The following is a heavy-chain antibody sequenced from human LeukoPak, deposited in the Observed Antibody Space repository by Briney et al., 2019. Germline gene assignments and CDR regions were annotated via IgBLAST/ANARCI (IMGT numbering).Heavy chain of an antibody. CDR2: IKQDGSKK. J-gene: IGHJ4*02. Sequence: GGSLSLSCVASGFPFSSYWMTWVRQAPGKGLEWVANIKQDGSKKSYVDSVKGRFTISRDNAKNSLYLQMNSLRAEDTAIYYCTRVGYIDEGIDYWGQGTLVTVSS. CDR3: TRVGYIDEGIDY. CDR1: GFPFSSYW. D-gene: IGHD5-24*01. V-gene: IGHV3-7*04.